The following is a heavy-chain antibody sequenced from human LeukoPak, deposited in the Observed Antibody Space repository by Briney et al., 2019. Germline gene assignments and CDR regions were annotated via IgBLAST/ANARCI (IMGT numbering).Heavy chain of an antibody. V-gene: IGHV4-39*01. J-gene: IGHJ4*02. Sequence: SETLSLTCAVSGDSISASAYYWDWSRQPPGKGLEWIGNIYYDGNTRYNPSLKSRVTISVDRSKNQFSLKLSSVTAADTAVYYCARRYYYGSGSPEYWGQGSLVTVSS. D-gene: IGHD3-10*01. CDR3: ARRYYYGSGSPEY. CDR1: GDSISASAYY. CDR2: IYYDGNT.